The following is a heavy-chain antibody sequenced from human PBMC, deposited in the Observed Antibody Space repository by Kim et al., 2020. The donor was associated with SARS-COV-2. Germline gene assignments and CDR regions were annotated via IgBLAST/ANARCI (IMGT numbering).Heavy chain of an antibody. Sequence: ASVKVSCKASGYTFTSYDINWVRQATGQGLEWMGWMNPNSGNTGYAQKFQGRVTMTRNTSISTAYMELSSLRSEDTAVYYCARNRGEVPAAILETFSIFGVVIPQATYGMDVWGQGTTVTVSS. V-gene: IGHV1-8*01. D-gene: IGHD3-3*01. J-gene: IGHJ6*02. CDR2: MNPNSGNT. CDR1: GYTFTSYD. CDR3: ARNRGEVPAAILETFSIFGVVIPQATYGMDV.